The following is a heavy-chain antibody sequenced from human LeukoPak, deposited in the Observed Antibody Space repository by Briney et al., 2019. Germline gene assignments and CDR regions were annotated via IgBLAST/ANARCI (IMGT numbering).Heavy chain of an antibody. J-gene: IGHJ4*02. CDR2: ISSSSSYI. CDR3: ARDYYGDYAFDY. D-gene: IGHD4-17*01. V-gene: IGHV3-21*01. CDR1: GFTFTSYR. Sequence: GSLRLSCAASGFTFTSYRMNWVRQAPGKGLEWVSSISSSSSYIYYADSVKGRFTISRDNAKNSLYLQMNSLRAEDTAVYYCARDYYGDYAFDYWGQGTLVTVSS.